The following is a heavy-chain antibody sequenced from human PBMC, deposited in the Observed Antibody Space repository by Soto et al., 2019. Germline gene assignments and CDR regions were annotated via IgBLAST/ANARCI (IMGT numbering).Heavy chain of an antibody. Sequence: QVQLVQSGAEVKKPGSSVKVSCKASGGTFSSYAISWVRQAPGQGLEWMGGIIPIFGTANYAQKFQGRVTITADESTSTAYMELSSLRSEDTAVYDCARPYGDYVRYYYGMDVWGQGTTVTVSS. D-gene: IGHD4-17*01. J-gene: IGHJ6*02. V-gene: IGHV1-69*01. CDR1: GGTFSSYA. CDR3: ARPYGDYVRYYYGMDV. CDR2: IIPIFGTA.